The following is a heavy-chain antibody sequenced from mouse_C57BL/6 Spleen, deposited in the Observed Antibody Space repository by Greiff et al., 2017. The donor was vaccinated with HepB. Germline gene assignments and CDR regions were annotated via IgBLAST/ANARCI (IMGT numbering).Heavy chain of an antibody. D-gene: IGHD3-3*01. CDR3: ARDGRAYYNAMDY. Sequence: ESGPGLVKPSQSLSLTCSVTGYSITSGYYWNWIRQFPGNKLEWMGYISYDGSNNYNPSLKNRISITRDTSKNQFFLKLNSVTTEETATYYCARDGRAYYNAMDYWGQGTSVTVSS. CDR1: GYSITSGYY. CDR2: ISYDGSN. J-gene: IGHJ4*01. V-gene: IGHV3-6*01.